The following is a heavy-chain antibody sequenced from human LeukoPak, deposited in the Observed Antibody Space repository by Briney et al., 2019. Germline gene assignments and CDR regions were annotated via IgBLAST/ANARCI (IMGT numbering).Heavy chain of an antibody. D-gene: IGHD5-18*01. J-gene: IGHJ5*02. V-gene: IGHV3-23*01. CDR3: AKGVDTTMAASLAS. CDR1: RFTFSSYA. Sequence: PGGSLRLSCAASRFTFSSYAMSWVRQAPGKGLEWVSVISGSGAGTYYADSVKGRFTISRDDSKNTLYLQMSSLSAEDTAIYYCAKGVDTTMAASLASWGQGTLVTVSS. CDR2: ISGSGAGT.